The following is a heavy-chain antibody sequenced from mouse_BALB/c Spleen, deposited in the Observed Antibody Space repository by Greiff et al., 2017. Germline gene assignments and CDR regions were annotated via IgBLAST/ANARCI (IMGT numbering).Heavy chain of an antibody. D-gene: IGHD2-1*01. Sequence: EVKLMESGGGLVQPGGSLKLSCAASGFTFSSYGMSWVRQTPDKRLELVATINSNGGSTYYPDSVKGRFTISRDNAKNTLYLQMSSLKSEDTAMYYCASPIYYGNLFAYWGQGTLVTVSA. CDR2: INSNGGST. CDR1: GFTFSSYG. CDR3: ASPIYYGNLFAY. J-gene: IGHJ3*01. V-gene: IGHV5-6-3*01.